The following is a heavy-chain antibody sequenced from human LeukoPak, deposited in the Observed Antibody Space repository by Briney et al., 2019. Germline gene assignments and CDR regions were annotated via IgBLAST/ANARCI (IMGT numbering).Heavy chain of an antibody. D-gene: IGHD3-9*01. CDR2: MNPGNGDT. CDR3: ARGLGDYNTDWFPVSGY. Sequence: ASVKVSCKASGYTFTSYDITWVRQATGQGLEWMGWMNPGNGDTAYAQKFQGRVTMTRDTSMSTAYMELNSLGSEDTAIYYCARGLGDYNTDWFPVSGYWGQGTPVTVSS. CDR1: GYTFTSYD. V-gene: IGHV1-8*01. J-gene: IGHJ4*02.